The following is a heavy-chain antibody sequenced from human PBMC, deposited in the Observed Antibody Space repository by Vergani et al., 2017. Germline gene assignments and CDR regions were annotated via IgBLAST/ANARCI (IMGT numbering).Heavy chain of an antibody. CDR3: AKYRYDWNDSGDFDY. CDR2: ISGSGGST. Sequence: EVQLLESGGGLVQPGGSLRLSCAASGFTFSSYAMSWVRQAPGKGLEWVSAISGSGGSTYYADSVKGRFTISRDNSKNTLYLQMNSLRAEDTAEYYCAKYRYDWNDSGDFDYWGQGTLVTVSS. CDR1: GFTFSSYA. D-gene: IGHD1-1*01. V-gene: IGHV3-23*01. J-gene: IGHJ4*02.